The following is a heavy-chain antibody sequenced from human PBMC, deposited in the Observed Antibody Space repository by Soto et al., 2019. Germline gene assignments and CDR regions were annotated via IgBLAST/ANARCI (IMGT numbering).Heavy chain of an antibody. CDR1: GGSFSGYY. V-gene: IGHV4-34*01. J-gene: IGHJ5*02. D-gene: IGHD2-15*01. Sequence: SETLSLTCAVYGGSFSGYYWSWIRQPPGKGLEWIGEINHSGSTNYNPSLKSRVTISVDTSKNQFSLKLSSVTAADTAVYYCGRGHAIVVVVAATRFDPWGQGTLVTVSS. CDR3: GRGHAIVVVVAATRFDP. CDR2: INHSGST.